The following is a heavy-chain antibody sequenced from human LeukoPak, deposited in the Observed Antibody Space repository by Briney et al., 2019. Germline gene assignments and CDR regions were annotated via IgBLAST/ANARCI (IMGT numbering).Heavy chain of an antibody. V-gene: IGHV3-64D*06. CDR3: VQRGDAYNV. D-gene: IGHD5-24*01. CDR2: ISYTGGTT. Sequence: GGSLRLSCSASGFTLSSYSMHWVRQAPAKGLEYVSAISYTGGTTYYADSVKGRFTISRDDSKNTLYLQMSSLRAEDTAVYYCVQRGDAYNVWGQGTMVTVSS. J-gene: IGHJ4*02. CDR1: GFTLSSYS.